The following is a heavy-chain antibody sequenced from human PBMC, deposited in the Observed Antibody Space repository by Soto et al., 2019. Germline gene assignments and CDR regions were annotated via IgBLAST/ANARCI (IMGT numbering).Heavy chain of an antibody. CDR1: GFTFSSYG. J-gene: IGHJ6*03. Sequence: QVQLVESGGGVVQPGRSLRLSCAASGFTFSSYGMHWVRQAPGKGLEWVAVILSDGSNEYYADSVKGRFTISRDNSKNTLYLQMNSLRGEDTDVYYCARGDIVGVGVAYYYMDVWGKGTTVTVSS. CDR2: ILSDGSNE. CDR3: ARGDIVGVGVAYYYMDV. V-gene: IGHV3-33*01. D-gene: IGHD2-2*01.